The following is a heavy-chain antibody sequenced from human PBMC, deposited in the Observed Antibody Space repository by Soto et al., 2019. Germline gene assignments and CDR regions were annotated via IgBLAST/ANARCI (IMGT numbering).Heavy chain of an antibody. CDR2: IHSSGVTI. D-gene: IGHD2-21*01. Sequence: GESLSLSCTGSGFAFTDYYMTWIRQAPGKGLEWVSYIHSSGVTIYYADSVKGRFTISRDNAENSVYLQMNSLRAEDSAVYYGARDKFRQPLLAYCGNGTNVTVSS. CDR1: GFAFTDYY. J-gene: IGHJ6*03. CDR3: ARDKFRQPLLAY. V-gene: IGHV3-11*01.